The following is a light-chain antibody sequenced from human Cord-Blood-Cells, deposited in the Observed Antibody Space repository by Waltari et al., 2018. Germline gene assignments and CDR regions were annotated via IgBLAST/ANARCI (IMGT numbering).Light chain of an antibody. CDR3: CSYAGSSTFVV. V-gene: IGLV2-23*03. CDR1: ISDVGSYNL. Sequence: QSALTQPASVSGFPGKSITISCTGTISDVGSYNLVSCYQQHPGKAPKLMIYEGSKRPSGVSNRFSGSKSGNTASLTISGLQAEDEADYYCCSYAGSSTFVVFGGGTKLTVL. J-gene: IGLJ2*01. CDR2: EGS.